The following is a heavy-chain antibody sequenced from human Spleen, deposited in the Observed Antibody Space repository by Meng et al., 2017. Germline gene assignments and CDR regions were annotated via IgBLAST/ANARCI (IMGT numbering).Heavy chain of an antibody. D-gene: IGHD3-16*01. CDR3: ARRFTGDYYFDY. Sequence: QLQLKDSGPGLVEPLQTLSRTGPGSGGSMSSGNYYWSWIRQPPGKGLEWIGYIHHSGSAYYNPSLKSRVSISVDTSKNQFSLNLNSMTAADTAVYYCARRFTGDYYFDYWGQGTLVTVSS. V-gene: IGHV4-30-4*01. CDR1: GGSMSSGNYY. CDR2: IHHSGSA. J-gene: IGHJ4*02.